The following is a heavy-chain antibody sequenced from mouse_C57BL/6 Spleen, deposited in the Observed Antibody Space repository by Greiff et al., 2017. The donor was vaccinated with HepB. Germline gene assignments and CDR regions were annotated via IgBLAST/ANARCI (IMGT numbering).Heavy chain of an antibody. V-gene: IGHV1-15*01. J-gene: IGHJ3*01. CDR3: TRGASTMVTRVFAY. D-gene: IGHD2-2*01. Sequence: QVQLQQSGAELVRPGASVTLSCKASGYTFTDYEMHWVKQTPVHGLEWIGAIDPETGGTAYNQKFKGKAILTADKSSSTAYMELRSLTSEDSAVYYCTRGASTMVTRVFAYWGQGTLVTVSA. CDR2: IDPETGGT. CDR1: GYTFTDYE.